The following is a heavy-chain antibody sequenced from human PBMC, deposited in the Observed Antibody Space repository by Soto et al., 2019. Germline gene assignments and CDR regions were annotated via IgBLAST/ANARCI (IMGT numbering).Heavy chain of an antibody. Sequence: QVQLQQWGAGLLKPSETLSLTCAVSGGSFTGESFSGNYCSRIRRSPEKGLEGIGEMNRSGTTDSNKSLKSRLTISVARSKDQFFLRLTSVTAADTAVYYCARRSVAANPHSIYYYHNYIDVWGNGTTVTVSS. CDR2: MNRSGTT. D-gene: IGHD6-19*01. J-gene: IGHJ6*03. CDR3: ARRSVAANPHSIYYYHNYIDV. CDR1: GGSFTGESFSGNY. V-gene: IGHV4-34*02.